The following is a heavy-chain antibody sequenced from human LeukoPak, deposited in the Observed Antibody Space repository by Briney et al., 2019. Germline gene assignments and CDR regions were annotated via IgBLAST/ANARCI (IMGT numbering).Heavy chain of an antibody. D-gene: IGHD6-6*01. CDR3: ARAPSIAARRYNWFDP. CDR1: GGSIRSSYYY. J-gene: IGHJ5*02. CDR2: IYDSGST. V-gene: IGHV4-39*07. Sequence: SETLSLTCTVSGGSIRSSYYYWGWIRQPPGEGLEWIGSIYDSGSTYYNPSLKSRVTISVDTSKNQFSLKLSSVTAADTAVYYCARAPSIAARRYNWFDPWGQGTLVTVSS.